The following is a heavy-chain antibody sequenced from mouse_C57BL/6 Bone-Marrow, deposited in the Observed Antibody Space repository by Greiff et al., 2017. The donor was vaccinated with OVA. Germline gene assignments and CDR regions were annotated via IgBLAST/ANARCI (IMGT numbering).Heavy chain of an antibody. CDR3: AREHPWLLPAWFDY. Sequence: EVQLQESGPGLVKPSQSLSLTCSVTGYSITSGYYWNWIRQFPGNKLEWMGYISYDGSNNYNPSLKNRISITRDTSKNQFFLKLNSVTTEDTATYYYAREHPWLLPAWFDYWGQGTLVTVSA. CDR1: GYSITSGYY. D-gene: IGHD2-3*01. J-gene: IGHJ3*01. CDR2: ISYDGSN. V-gene: IGHV3-6*01.